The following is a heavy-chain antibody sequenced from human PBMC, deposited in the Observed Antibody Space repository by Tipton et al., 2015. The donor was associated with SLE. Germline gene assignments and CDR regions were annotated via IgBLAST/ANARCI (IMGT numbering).Heavy chain of an antibody. CDR3: ARYTSSYGSGKPIDY. D-gene: IGHD3-10*01. CDR2: IDYSGTT. J-gene: IGHJ4*02. Sequence: LRLSCSVSGDSINSPLYFWAWIRQPPGKEMEWIGSIDYSGTTYYKPSLKSRVTISIDTSKNQFSLKVPSVTAADTAVYYCARYTSSYGSGKPIDYWGQGTLVTVSS. CDR1: GDSINSPLYF. V-gene: IGHV4-39*01.